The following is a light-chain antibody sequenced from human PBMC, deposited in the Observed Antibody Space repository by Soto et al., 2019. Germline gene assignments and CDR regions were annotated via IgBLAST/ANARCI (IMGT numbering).Light chain of an antibody. CDR1: QSVRSY. CDR2: DAS. V-gene: IGKV3-11*01. CDR3: QQRSNSSIT. J-gene: IGKJ5*01. Sequence: EIVITQSPAPLSLSRWERATLSCRASQSVRSYLAWYQQKPGKAPRLLICDASNRETGIRARFSGSGSGTEFTLTISSPPPEDFAVYYCQQRSNSSITFGQGTRLEIK.